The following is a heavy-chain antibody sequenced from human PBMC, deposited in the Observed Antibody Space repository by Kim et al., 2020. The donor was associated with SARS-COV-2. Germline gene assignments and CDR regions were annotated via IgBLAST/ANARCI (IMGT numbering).Heavy chain of an antibody. D-gene: IGHD1-20*01. J-gene: IGHJ4*02. Sequence: SETLSLTCAVSGDSISSGNWWTWVRQPPGKGLEWIGEISHSGRTNYNPSLKSRVTISVDKSENQFSLRLSSVTAADTAVYFCARTSYNWNLGHYWGQGPLVIGSS. V-gene: IGHV4-4*02. CDR1: GDSISSGNW. CDR3: ARTSYNWNLGHY. CDR2: ISHSGRT.